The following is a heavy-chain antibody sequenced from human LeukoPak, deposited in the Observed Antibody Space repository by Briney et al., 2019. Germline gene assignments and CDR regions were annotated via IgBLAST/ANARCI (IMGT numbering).Heavy chain of an antibody. Sequence: GGSLRLSCAASGFTFSSYGMHWVRQAPGKGLEWVAVIWYDGSNKYYADSVKGRFTISRDNSKNTLYLQMNSLRAEDTAVYYCARSLATKSRYYYGMDVWGQGTTVTVSS. CDR1: GFTFSSYG. V-gene: IGHV3-33*01. J-gene: IGHJ6*02. CDR2: IWYDGSNK. D-gene: IGHD5-12*01. CDR3: ARSLATKSRYYYGMDV.